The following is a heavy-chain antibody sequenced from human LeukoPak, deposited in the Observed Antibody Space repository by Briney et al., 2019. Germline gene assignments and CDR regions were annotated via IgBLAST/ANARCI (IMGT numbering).Heavy chain of an antibody. CDR1: GFTFSSYW. D-gene: IGHD3-3*01. CDR3: AKCRNFDFWSGGDAFDI. CDR2: IKQDGSEK. J-gene: IGHJ3*02. V-gene: IGHV3-7*01. Sequence: GGSLRLSCAASGFTFSSYWMSWVRQAPGKGLEWVANIKQDGSEKYYVDSVKGRFTISRDNAKNSLYLQMNSLRAEDTAVYYCAKCRNFDFWSGGDAFDIWGQGTMVTVSS.